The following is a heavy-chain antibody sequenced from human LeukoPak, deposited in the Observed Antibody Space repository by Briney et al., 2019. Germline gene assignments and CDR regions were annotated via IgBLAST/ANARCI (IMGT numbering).Heavy chain of an antibody. CDR2: SNAGNGNT. Sequence: ASVKVSCKASGYTFTSYAMHWVRQAPGQRLEWMGRSNAGNGNTKYSQEFQGRVTITRDTSASTAYMELSSLRSEDMAVYYCARGGSGSFYGMDVWGQGTTVTVSS. D-gene: IGHD3-10*01. J-gene: IGHJ6*02. CDR3: ARGGSGSFYGMDV. CDR1: GYTFTSYA. V-gene: IGHV1-3*02.